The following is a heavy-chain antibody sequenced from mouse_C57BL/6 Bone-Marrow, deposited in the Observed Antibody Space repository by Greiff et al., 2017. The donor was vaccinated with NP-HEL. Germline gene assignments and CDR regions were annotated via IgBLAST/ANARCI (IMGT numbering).Heavy chain of an antibody. Sequence: VKLMESGAELARPGASVKLSCKASGYTFTSYGISWVKQRTGQGLEWIGEIYPRSGNTYYNEKFKGKATLTADKSSSTAYMELRSLTSEDSAVYFCAHYGSSLFAYWGQGTLVTVSA. CDR2: IYPRSGNT. J-gene: IGHJ3*01. V-gene: IGHV1-81*01. CDR3: AHYGSSLFAY. CDR1: GYTFTSYG. D-gene: IGHD1-1*01.